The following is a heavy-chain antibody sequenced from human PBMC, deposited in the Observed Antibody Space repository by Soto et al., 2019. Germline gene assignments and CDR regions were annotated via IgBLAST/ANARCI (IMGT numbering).Heavy chain of an antibody. CDR1: GFTFDDYA. CDR3: AKDVAAAGMSWFDP. D-gene: IGHD6-13*01. Sequence: PGGSLRLSCAASGFTFDDYAMHWVRQAPGKGLEWVSGISWNSGSIGYADSVKGRFTISRDNAKNSLYLQMNSLRAEDTALYYCAKDVAAAGMSWFDPWGQGTLVTV. J-gene: IGHJ5*02. CDR2: ISWNSGSI. V-gene: IGHV3-9*01.